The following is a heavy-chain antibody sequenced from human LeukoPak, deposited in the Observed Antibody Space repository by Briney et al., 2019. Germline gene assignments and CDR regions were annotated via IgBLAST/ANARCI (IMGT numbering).Heavy chain of an antibody. V-gene: IGHV4-61*02. D-gene: IGHD1-26*01. Sequence: SQTLSLTCTVSGGSISTGTYYWSWIRQPAGKGLEWIGRIYTTGTTNYNPSLKSRVTMSLDTSKNQFSLRLTSVTAADTAVYYCARGASGDNWFDPWGQGTLVTVSS. CDR3: ARGASGDNWFDP. J-gene: IGHJ5*02. CDR1: GGSISTGTYY. CDR2: IYTTGTT.